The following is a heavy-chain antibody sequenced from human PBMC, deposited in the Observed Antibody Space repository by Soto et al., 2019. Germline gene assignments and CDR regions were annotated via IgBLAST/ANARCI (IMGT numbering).Heavy chain of an antibody. CDR1: GGSISSSSYY. V-gene: IGHV4-39*01. CDR3: ARSLAAAYLVYYYYGMDG. J-gene: IGHJ6*02. Sequence: PSETLSLTCTVSGGSISSSSYYWGWIRQPPGKGLEWIGSIYYSGSTYYNPSLKSRVTISVDTSKNQFSLKLSSVTAADTAVYYCARSLAAAYLVYYYYGMDGWGQGTTVTVSS. CDR2: IYYSGST. D-gene: IGHD6-13*01.